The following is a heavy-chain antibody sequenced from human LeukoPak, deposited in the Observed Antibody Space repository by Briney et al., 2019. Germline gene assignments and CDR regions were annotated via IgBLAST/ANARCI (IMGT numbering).Heavy chain of an antibody. Sequence: SETLSLTCTVSGGSISSYYWSWIRQPPGKGLEWIGYIYYSGSTNYNPSLKSRVTISVDTSKNQFSLKLSSVTAADTAVYYCAGINELSGSYTGWFDPWGQGTLVTVSS. CDR3: AGINELSGSYTGWFDP. CDR1: GGSISSYY. J-gene: IGHJ5*02. D-gene: IGHD1-26*01. V-gene: IGHV4-59*01. CDR2: IYYSGST.